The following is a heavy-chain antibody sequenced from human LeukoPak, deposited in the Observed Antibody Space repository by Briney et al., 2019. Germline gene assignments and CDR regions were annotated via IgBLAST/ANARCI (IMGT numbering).Heavy chain of an antibody. D-gene: IGHD3-10*01. CDR3: ARVPHAMVRGVIITEFYFDY. CDR2: ISSSSNYI. J-gene: IGHJ4*02. CDR1: GLTFSSYS. Sequence: PGGSLRLSCAASGLTFSSYSMNWVRQAPGKGLEWVSSISSSSNYIYYADSVKGRFTISRDNAKNSLYLQMNSLRAEDTAAYYCARVPHAMVRGVIITEFYFDYWGQGTLVTVSS. V-gene: IGHV3-21*01.